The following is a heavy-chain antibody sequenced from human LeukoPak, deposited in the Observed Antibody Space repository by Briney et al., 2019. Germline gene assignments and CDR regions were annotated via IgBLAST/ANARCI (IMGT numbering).Heavy chain of an antibody. CDR2: IDWDDDK. V-gene: IGHV2-70*11. J-gene: IGHJ4*02. D-gene: IGHD5-12*01. CDR3: ARTSSGYDFYYFDY. CDR1: GFSLSTSGMC. Sequence: SGPALVKPTQTLTLTCTFSGFSLSTSGMCVSWIRQPPGKAPEWLARIDWDDDKYYSTSLKTRLTISKDTSKNQVVLTMTNMDPVDTATYYCARTSSGYDFYYFDYWGQGTLVTVSS.